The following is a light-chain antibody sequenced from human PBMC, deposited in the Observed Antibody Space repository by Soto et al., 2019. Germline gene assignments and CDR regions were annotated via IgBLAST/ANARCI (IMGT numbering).Light chain of an antibody. J-gene: IGKJ2*01. V-gene: IGKV3-20*01. CDR1: QSVGGSY. CDR3: HQYGTSART. CDR2: GAS. Sequence: EIVLTQSPDTLSLSPGERATLSCRASQSVGGSYLAWYQKKHGQAPRLLIYGASSRATGIPDRFSGSGSGTDFTLTISRLEPEDFAVYYCHQYGTSARTFGQGTKLEIK.